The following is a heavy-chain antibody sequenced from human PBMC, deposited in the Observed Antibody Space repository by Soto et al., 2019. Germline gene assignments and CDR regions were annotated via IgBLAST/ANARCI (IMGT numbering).Heavy chain of an antibody. D-gene: IGHD5-18*01. CDR2: IYYSGST. Sequence: SETLSLTFTVSGGSISSYYWSWIRQPPGKGLEWIVYIYYSGSTNYNPSLKSRVKISVDTSKNQFSLKLSSVTAADTAVYYCARVNIQLWPPRTSYYFHXWGQVTLVTVSX. CDR3: ARVNIQLWPPRTSYYFHX. V-gene: IGHV4-59*01. CDR1: GGSISSYY. J-gene: IGHJ4*02.